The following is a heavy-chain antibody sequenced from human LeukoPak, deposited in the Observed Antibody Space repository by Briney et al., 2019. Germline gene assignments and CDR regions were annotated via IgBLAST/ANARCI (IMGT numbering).Heavy chain of an antibody. CDR2: INPNSGGT. Sequence: GASVKVSCKSSVYTFTGYYMHWVRQPPGQGLEWMGWINPNSGGTNYAQKFQGRVTMTRDTSISTAYMELSRLRSDDTAVYYCARDLVTMVRGGFDPWGQGTLVTVSS. D-gene: IGHD3-10*01. V-gene: IGHV1-2*02. CDR3: ARDLVTMVRGGFDP. J-gene: IGHJ5*02. CDR1: VYTFTGYY.